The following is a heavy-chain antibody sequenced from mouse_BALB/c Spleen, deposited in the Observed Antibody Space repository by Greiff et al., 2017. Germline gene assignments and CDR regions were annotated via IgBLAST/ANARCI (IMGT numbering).Heavy chain of an antibody. CDR2: IWIGGST. D-gene: IGHD2-2*01. CDR3: ARNGYVYFDE. V-gene: IGHV2-2*01. CDR1: GFSLTSTG. J-gene: IGHJ2*01. Sequence: QVQLQQSGPGLVQPSQSLSITCPVSGFSLTSTGVHWFRQSPGKGLEWLGVIWIGGSTDYNAAFISRLSIIKNNSKSQVFFKMNSLQAHDTAIYYCARNGYVYFDEWGQGTTRAVSS.